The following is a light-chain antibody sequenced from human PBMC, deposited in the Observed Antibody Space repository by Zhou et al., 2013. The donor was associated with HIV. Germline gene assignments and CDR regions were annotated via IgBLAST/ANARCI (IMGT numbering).Light chain of an antibody. CDR3: QQSYNSPYT. J-gene: IGKJ2*01. V-gene: IGKV1-39*01. CDR1: QDIRNH. Sequence: IQMTQSPSSLSASVGDRVTITCRSSQDIRNHLGWYQQKAGKAPKLVIFEAVNVQSGVPSRFSGSGSGTDFTLTISSLQPDDFATYSCQQSYNSPYTFGQGTKL. CDR2: EAV.